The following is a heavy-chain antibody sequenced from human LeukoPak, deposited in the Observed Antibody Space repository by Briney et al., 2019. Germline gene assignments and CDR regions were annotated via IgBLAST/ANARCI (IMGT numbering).Heavy chain of an antibody. CDR1: GYTFTGYY. Sequence: ASVKVSCKAPGYTFTGYYMHWVRQAPGQGLEWMGWINPNSGGTNYAQKFQGRVTMTRDTSISTAYMELSRLRSDDTAVYYCARDSARHITIFGVVIEGYMDVWGKGTTVTVSS. J-gene: IGHJ6*03. CDR3: ARDSARHITIFGVVIEGYMDV. D-gene: IGHD3-3*01. CDR2: INPNSGGT. V-gene: IGHV1-2*02.